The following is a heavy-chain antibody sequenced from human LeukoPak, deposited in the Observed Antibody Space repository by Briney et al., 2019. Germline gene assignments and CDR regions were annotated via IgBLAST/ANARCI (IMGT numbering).Heavy chain of an antibody. CDR2: FDPEDGET. J-gene: IGHJ4*02. CDR3: ATVQLLLRYFVWSFDY. CDR1: GYTLTELS. Sequence: SVKLSCKVSGYTLTELSMHWVRQAPGKGLEWMGGFDPEDGETIYAQKFQGRVTMTEDTSTYTAYMELSSLRSEDTAVYYCATVQLLLRYFVWSFDYWGQGTLVTVSS. V-gene: IGHV1-24*01. D-gene: IGHD3-9*01.